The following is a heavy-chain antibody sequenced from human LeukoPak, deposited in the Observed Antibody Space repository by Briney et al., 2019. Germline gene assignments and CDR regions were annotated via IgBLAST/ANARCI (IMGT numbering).Heavy chain of an antibody. Sequence: PGGSLRLSCAASGFKFSTYVMSWLRQAPGKGLEWVSSINHSGDTTDYADSVKGRVTISRDNSKSTLYVQMKRLRVEDTAVYYCAAGGYANWFDPWGQGTLVTVSS. CDR3: AAGGYANWFDP. D-gene: IGHD5-12*01. CDR2: INHSGDTT. CDR1: GFKFSTYV. J-gene: IGHJ5*02. V-gene: IGHV3-23*01.